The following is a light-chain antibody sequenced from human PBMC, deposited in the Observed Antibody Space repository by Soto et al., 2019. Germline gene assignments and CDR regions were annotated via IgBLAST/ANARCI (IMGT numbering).Light chain of an antibody. CDR3: QQYNDWPRT. J-gene: IGKJ1*01. CDR1: QSVNSN. CDR2: GAS. Sequence: EIVMTQSPATLSVSPGERGTLSCSASQSVNSNLAWYQQKPGQAPRLLIYGASPRATGIPARFSGSGSGTEFTLTISSLQSEDLAIYYCQQYNDWPRTFGQGTKVEVK. V-gene: IGKV3-15*01.